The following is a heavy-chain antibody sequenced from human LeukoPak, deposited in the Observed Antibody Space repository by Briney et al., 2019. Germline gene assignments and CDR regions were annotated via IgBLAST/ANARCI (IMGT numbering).Heavy chain of an antibody. CDR3: AKDIPSALFYYMDV. Sequence: GGSLRLSCAASGFRFDGYAMHWVRQAPGKGLEWVSGVSWNSGTIDYADSVKGRFTISRDDAKNSLYLQMNSLRAEDTALYYCAKDIPSALFYYMDVWGKGTTVIVSS. V-gene: IGHV3-9*01. CDR1: GFRFDGYA. J-gene: IGHJ6*03. CDR2: VSWNSGTI.